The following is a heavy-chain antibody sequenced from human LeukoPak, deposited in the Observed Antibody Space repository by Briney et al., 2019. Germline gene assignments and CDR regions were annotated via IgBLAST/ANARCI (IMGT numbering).Heavy chain of an antibody. CDR1: GFTVSSNY. V-gene: IGHV3-53*01. D-gene: IGHD3-10*01. CDR2: IYSGGST. CDR3: TRDILVMVRGVNPTYYYYGMDV. J-gene: IGHJ6*02. Sequence: GGSLRLSCAASGFTVSSNYMSWVRQAPGKGLEWVSVIYSGGSTYYADSVKGRFTISRDNSKNTLYLQMNSLRAEDTAVYYCTRDILVMVRGVNPTYYYYGMDVWGQGTTVTVSS.